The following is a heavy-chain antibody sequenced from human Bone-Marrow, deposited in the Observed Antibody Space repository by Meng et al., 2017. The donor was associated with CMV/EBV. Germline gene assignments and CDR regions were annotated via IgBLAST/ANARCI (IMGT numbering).Heavy chain of an antibody. D-gene: IGHD2-8*01. CDR3: ARDLGYCTNGVCSMDY. CDR1: GFTFSSYS. J-gene: IGHJ4*02. V-gene: IGHV3-21*01. Sequence: GGSLRLSCAASGFTFSSYSMNWVRQAPGKGLEWVSSISSSSSYIYYADSVKGRFTISRDNAKNSLYLQMNSLRAEDTAVYYCARDLGYCTNGVCSMDYWGQGPLVTGSS. CDR2: ISSSSSYI.